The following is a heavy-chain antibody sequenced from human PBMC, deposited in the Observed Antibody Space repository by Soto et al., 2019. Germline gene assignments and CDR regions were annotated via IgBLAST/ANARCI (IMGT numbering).Heavy chain of an antibody. V-gene: IGHV3-23*01. CDR2: ISGSGGST. CDR1: GFTFSSYA. Sequence: GGSLRLSCAASGFTFSSYAMSWVRQALGKGLEWVSAISGSGGSTYYADSVKGRFTISRDNSKNTLYLQMNSLRAEDTAVYYCAKDRGYCSGGSCYDFDYWGQGTLVTVSS. D-gene: IGHD2-15*01. CDR3: AKDRGYCSGGSCYDFDY. J-gene: IGHJ4*02.